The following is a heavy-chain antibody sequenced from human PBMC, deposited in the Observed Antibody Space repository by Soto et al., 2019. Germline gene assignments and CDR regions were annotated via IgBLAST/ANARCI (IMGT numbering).Heavy chain of an antibody. CDR2: IDPSDSYT. J-gene: IGHJ6*02. CDR3: ARHNYYDSSGYHNYYYYGMDV. Sequence: SVKISCKGSGCRFTSYWSSWVRQMPGKGLEWMGRIDPSDSYTNYSPSFQGHVTISADKSISTAYLQWSSLKASDTAMYYCARHNYYDSSGYHNYYYYGMDVWGQGTTVTAP. CDR1: GCRFTSYW. D-gene: IGHD3-22*01. V-gene: IGHV5-10-1*01.